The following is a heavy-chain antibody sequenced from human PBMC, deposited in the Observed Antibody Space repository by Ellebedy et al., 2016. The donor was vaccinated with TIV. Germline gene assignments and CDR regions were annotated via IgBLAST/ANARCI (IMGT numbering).Heavy chain of an antibody. V-gene: IGHV1-2*06. J-gene: IGHJ4*02. CDR3: ARAYYYDSIAYYFDS. D-gene: IGHD3-22*01. CDR2: INPNSGDT. CDR1: GYSFNAYF. Sequence: ASVKVSCKASGYSFNAYFIHWVRQAPGQGLEWMGRINPNSGDTNFAQKFLGRVTMTRDTSFSTAYMELSRLRSDDTAVYYCARAYYYDSIAYYFDSWGQGSLVTVSS.